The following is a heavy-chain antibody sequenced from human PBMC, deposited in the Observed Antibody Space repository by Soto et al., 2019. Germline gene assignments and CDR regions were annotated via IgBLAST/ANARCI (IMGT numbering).Heavy chain of an antibody. V-gene: IGHV3-53*01. CDR3: AREVVTAPGRAFDI. J-gene: IGHJ3*02. CDR2: IYSGGST. D-gene: IGHD2-21*02. Sequence: EVQLVESGGGLIQPGGSLRLSCAASGFTVSSNYMSWVRQAPGKGLEWVSVIYSGGSTYYADSVKGRFTISRDNSKNTLDLQMNSLRAEDTAVYYCAREVVTAPGRAFDIWGQGTMVTVSS. CDR1: GFTVSSNY.